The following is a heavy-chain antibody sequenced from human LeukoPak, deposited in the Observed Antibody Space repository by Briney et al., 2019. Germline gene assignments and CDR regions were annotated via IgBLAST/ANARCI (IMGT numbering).Heavy chain of an antibody. Sequence: GGSLRLSCAASGFTFSNYIMTWVRQGPGKELVWVARISGDGRGTTYVDSVKGRFTISRDNAKNSLYLQMNSLRAEDTAVYYCARTQGYFDYWGQGTLVTVSS. CDR2: ISGDGRGT. V-gene: IGHV3-7*01. J-gene: IGHJ4*02. CDR1: GFTFSNYI. CDR3: ARTQGYFDY.